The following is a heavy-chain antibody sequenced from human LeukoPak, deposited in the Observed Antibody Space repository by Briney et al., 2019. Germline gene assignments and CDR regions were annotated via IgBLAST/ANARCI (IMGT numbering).Heavy chain of an antibody. J-gene: IGHJ4*02. CDR2: ISYDGSNK. Sequence: GGSLRLSCAASGFTFSSYAMHWVRQAPGKGLEWVAVISYDGSNKYYADSVKGRFTISRDNSKNTLYLQMNSPRAEDTAVYYCARAGSGSYYEFDYWGQGTLVTVSS. CDR3: ARAGSGSYYEFDY. V-gene: IGHV3-30-3*01. CDR1: GFTFSSYA. D-gene: IGHD3-10*01.